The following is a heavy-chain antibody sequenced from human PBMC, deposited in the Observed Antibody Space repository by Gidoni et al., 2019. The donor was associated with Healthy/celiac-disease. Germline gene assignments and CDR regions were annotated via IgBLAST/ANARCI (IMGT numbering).Heavy chain of an antibody. CDR1: GFTFSSYG. Sequence: QVQLVESGGGVVQPGRYLRPSCAASGFTFSSYGMHWVRQAPGKGLEWVAVIWYDGSNKYYADSVKGRFTISRDNSKNTLYLQMNSLRAEDTAVYYCARVAARDFDYWGQGTLVTVSS. CDR2: IWYDGSNK. CDR3: ARVAARDFDY. J-gene: IGHJ4*02. D-gene: IGHD6-6*01. V-gene: IGHV3-33*01.